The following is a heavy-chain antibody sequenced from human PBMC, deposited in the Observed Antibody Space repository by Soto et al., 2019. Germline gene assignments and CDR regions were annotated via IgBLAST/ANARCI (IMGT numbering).Heavy chain of an antibody. CDR3: AREGRALLTFDY. CDR2: IWYDGSNK. V-gene: IGHV3-33*01. J-gene: IGHJ4*02. Sequence: GGSLRLSCAASGFTFSSYGMHWVRQAPGKGLEWVAVIWYDGSNKYYADSVKGRFTISRDNSKNTLYLQMNSLRAEDTAVYYCAREGRALLTFDYWGQGTLVTVSS. CDR1: GFTFSSYG.